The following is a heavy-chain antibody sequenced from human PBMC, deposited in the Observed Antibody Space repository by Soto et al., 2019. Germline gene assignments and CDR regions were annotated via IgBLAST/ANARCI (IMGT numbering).Heavy chain of an antibody. Sequence: QVHLVESGGGLVQPGGSLRLSCAGSGFRFTDYTLHWVRQTPGKGLEWITLVSYDGKKKYYADAVKGRFTISRDNFKDTVYLEMNSLRPEDTALYFCVRQWVTRGVVLKGGYDFWGQGTQVSVSS. D-gene: IGHD3-10*01. CDR3: VRQWVTRGVVLKGGYDF. J-gene: IGHJ4*02. CDR2: VSYDGKKK. V-gene: IGHV3-30*04. CDR1: GFRFTDYT.